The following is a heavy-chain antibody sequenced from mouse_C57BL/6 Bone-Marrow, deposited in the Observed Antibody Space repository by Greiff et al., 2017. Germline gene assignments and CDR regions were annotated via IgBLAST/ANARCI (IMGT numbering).Heavy chain of an antibody. J-gene: IGHJ4*01. CDR1: GFTFSSYA. D-gene: IGHD5-2*01. CDR2: ISDGGSYT. CDR3: ARGGMNTGYYYAMDY. Sequence: DVMLVESGGGLVKPGGSLKLSCAASGFTFSSYAMSWVRQTPGQRLEWVATISDGGSYTYYPDNVKGRFTISRDNAKNNLYLQMGHLKSKDTAMYYCARGGMNTGYYYAMDYWGQGTSVTVSS. V-gene: IGHV5-4*03.